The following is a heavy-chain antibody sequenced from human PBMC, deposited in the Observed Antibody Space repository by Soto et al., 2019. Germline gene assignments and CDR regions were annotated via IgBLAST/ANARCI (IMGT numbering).Heavy chain of an antibody. Sequence: KSSETLSLTCAVYGGSFSGYYWSWIRQPPGKGLEWIGEINHSGSTNYNPSLKSRVTISVDTSKNQFSLKLSSVTAADTAVYYCARGGYDFWSGYRYYYYYGMDVWGQGTTVTVSS. J-gene: IGHJ6*02. V-gene: IGHV4-34*01. CDR3: ARGGYDFWSGYRYYYYYGMDV. D-gene: IGHD3-3*01. CDR1: GGSFSGYY. CDR2: INHSGST.